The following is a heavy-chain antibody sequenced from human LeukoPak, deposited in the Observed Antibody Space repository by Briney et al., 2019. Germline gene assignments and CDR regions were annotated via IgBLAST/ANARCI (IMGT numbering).Heavy chain of an antibody. CDR3: ATGGSGRLYAEYFQH. Sequence: GASVKVSCKASGGTFSSYAISWVRQAPGQGLEWMGGIIPIFGTANYAQKFQGRVTITADKSTSTAYMELSSLRSEDTAVYYCATGGSGRLYAEYFQHWGQGTLVTVPS. CDR2: IIPIFGTA. V-gene: IGHV1-69*06. J-gene: IGHJ1*01. CDR1: GGTFSSYA. D-gene: IGHD3-10*01.